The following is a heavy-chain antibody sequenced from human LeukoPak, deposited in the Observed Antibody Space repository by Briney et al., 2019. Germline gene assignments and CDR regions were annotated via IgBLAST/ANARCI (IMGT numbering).Heavy chain of an antibody. J-gene: IGHJ4*02. CDR3: ARSRLHPIIFDY. CDR2: INRSGST. Sequence: SETLSLTCAVSGGSFSGYYWSWIRQPPGKGLEWIGEINRSGSTNYNPSLKSRVTISVDTSKTQFSLKLSSVTAADTAVYYCARSRLHPIIFDYWGQGTLVTVSS. CDR1: GGSFSGYY. D-gene: IGHD5-24*01. V-gene: IGHV4-34*01.